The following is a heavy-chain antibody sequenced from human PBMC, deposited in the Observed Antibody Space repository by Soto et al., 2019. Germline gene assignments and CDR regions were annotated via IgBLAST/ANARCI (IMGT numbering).Heavy chain of an antibody. CDR2: IWYDGSNK. Sequence: QVQLVESGGGVVQPGRSLRLSCAASGFTFSHFAMHWVRQAPGKGLEWVAVIWYDGSNKYYTDSVKGRFTISRDNSKNTLYLQMNSLSPEDTAVYYCARDLGTVVSGSTLDYWGQGTLVTVSS. CDR1: GFTFSHFA. J-gene: IGHJ4*02. CDR3: ARDLGTVVSGSTLDY. V-gene: IGHV3-33*01. D-gene: IGHD2-15*01.